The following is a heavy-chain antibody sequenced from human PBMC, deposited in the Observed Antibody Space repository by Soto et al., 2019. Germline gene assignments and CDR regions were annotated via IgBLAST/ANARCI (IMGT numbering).Heavy chain of an antibody. CDR2: IYPGDSDT. CDR1: GYSFTSYW. Sequence: PGESLKISSKGSGYSFTSYWIGWVRQMPGKGLEWMGIIYPGDSDTRYSPSFQGQVTISADKSISTAYLQWSSLKASDTAMYYCARPLSPDYYDDLPGYWGQGTQVTVSS. V-gene: IGHV5-51*01. CDR3: ARPLSPDYYDDLPGY. J-gene: IGHJ4*02. D-gene: IGHD3-22*01.